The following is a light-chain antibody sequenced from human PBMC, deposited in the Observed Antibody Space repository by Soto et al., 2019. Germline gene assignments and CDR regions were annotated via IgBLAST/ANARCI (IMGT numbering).Light chain of an antibody. CDR1: QSVLYSSNNKNY. CDR3: QQYYSTPRT. J-gene: IGKJ1*01. V-gene: IGKV4-1*01. CDR2: WAS. Sequence: DIVMTQSPDSLAVSLGERATINCKSSQSVLYSSNNKNYLAWYQQKPGQPPKLPIYWASTRESGVPDRFSGSGSGTDFTLTISSLQAEDGADYYCQQYYSTPRTFGQGTKVEIK.